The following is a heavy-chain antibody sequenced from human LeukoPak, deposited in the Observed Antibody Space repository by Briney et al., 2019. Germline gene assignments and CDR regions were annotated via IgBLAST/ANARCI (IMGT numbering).Heavy chain of an antibody. V-gene: IGHV3-11*01. CDR1: GFTFNDYY. CDR3: AREATQDWYFDL. CDR2: ISSSGTTI. J-gene: IGHJ2*01. Sequence: GGSLRLSCAASGFTFNDYYMSWIRQAPGKGLEWVSYISSSGTTIYNADSVKGRFSVSRDNPKNSLYLQMNSLRAEDTAVYYCAREATQDWYFDLWGRGTLVTVSS.